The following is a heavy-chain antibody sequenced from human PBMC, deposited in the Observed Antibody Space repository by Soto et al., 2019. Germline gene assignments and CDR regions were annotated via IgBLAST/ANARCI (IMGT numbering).Heavy chain of an antibody. CDR3: ARHKDTSSRYLLPDF. CDR2: IYYSGNA. D-gene: IGHD6-13*01. V-gene: IGHV4-39*01. CDR1: GGSISSRSYY. Sequence: QLQLQVSGPGLVKPSETLSLTCTVSGGSISSRSYYWGWIRQPPGKGLEWIGSIYYSGNAYYNPSLKRRVAVSVDTSKNQFSLKVTSVTATDTAVYYCARHKDTSSRYLLPDFWGQGTLVTVSS. J-gene: IGHJ4*02.